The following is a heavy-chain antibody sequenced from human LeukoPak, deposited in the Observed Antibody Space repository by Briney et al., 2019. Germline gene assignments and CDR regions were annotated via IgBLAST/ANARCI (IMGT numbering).Heavy chain of an antibody. D-gene: IGHD2-2*01. J-gene: IGHJ6*02. CDR3: ARVLAEWEDIVVVPAAMPPTAYYYYGMDV. Sequence: ASVKVYCKASGYTFTSYGISWVRQAPGQGLEWMGWISAYNGNTNYAQELQGRVTMTTDTSTSTAYMELRSLRSDDTAVYYCARVLAEWEDIVVVPAAMPPTAYYYYGMDVWGQGTTVTVSS. CDR1: GYTFTSYG. V-gene: IGHV1-18*01. CDR2: ISAYNGNT.